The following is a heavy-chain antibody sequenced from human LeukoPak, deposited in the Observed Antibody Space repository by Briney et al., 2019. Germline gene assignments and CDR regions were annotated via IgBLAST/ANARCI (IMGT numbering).Heavy chain of an antibody. CDR1: GFSFSTYS. V-gene: IGHV3-21*01. CDR2: ISRSSSYI. D-gene: IGHD3-10*01. Sequence: GGSLRLSCAASGFSFSTYSMNWVRQAPGKGLEWVSSISRSSSYIHYADSVKGRFTISRDSSKNTLYLQMNSLRAEDTAVYYCARDTHYYGSGSPAFDIWGQGTMVTVSS. J-gene: IGHJ3*02. CDR3: ARDTHYYGSGSPAFDI.